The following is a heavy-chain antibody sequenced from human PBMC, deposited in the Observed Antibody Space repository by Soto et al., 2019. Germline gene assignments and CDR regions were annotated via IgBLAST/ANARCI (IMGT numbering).Heavy chain of an antibody. CDR1: GDTFRRYA. D-gene: IGHD1-26*01. V-gene: IGHV1-69*01. Sequence: QAQLVQSGAEGKKPGSSVRVSCKTLGDTFRRYAFSWLRQAPGQGLEWMGGIIPVFATPNIAQKFQDRVTITADESTSTAYMELRSLTSADRGIYFCARGADGFGYNGKYVPFDLWGQGTLVSASS. CDR2: IIPVFATP. CDR3: ARGADGFGYNGKYVPFDL. J-gene: IGHJ4*02.